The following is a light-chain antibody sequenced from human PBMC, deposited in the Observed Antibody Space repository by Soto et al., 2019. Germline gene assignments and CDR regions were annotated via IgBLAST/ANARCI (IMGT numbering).Light chain of an antibody. V-gene: IGKV3-20*01. CDR1: QSVSSDY. CDR3: QQYGSSPLT. J-gene: IGKJ4*01. CDR2: RAS. Sequence: EIGLTQSPGTLSLSPGERATLSCRASQSVSSDYLAWYQQKPGQTPKVLIYRASSRATGIPDRFSGSGSGTDFTLTISRLEPEDFAVYYCQQYGSSPLTFGGGTKVDIK.